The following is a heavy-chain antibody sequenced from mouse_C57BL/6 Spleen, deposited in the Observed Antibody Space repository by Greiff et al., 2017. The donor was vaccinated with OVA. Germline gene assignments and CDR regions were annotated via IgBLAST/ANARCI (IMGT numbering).Heavy chain of an antibody. Sequence: EVQLVESGGGLVKPGGSLKLSCAASGFTFSDYGMHWVRQAPEKGLEWVAYISSGSSTIYYADTVKGRFTISRDNAKNTLFLQMTSLRSEDTAMYYCARVGSRYWYFDVWGTGTTVTVSS. CDR3: ARVGSRYWYFDV. CDR1: GFTFSDYG. J-gene: IGHJ1*03. V-gene: IGHV5-17*01. D-gene: IGHD1-1*01. CDR2: ISSGSSTI.